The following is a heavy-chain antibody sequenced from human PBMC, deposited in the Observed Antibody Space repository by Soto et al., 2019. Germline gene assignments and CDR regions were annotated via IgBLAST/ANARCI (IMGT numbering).Heavy chain of an antibody. V-gene: IGHV1-18*01. J-gene: IGHJ4*02. Sequence: QVQLVQSGAEVKKPGASVKVSCKASGYTFTSYGISWVRQAPGQGLEWMGWFNAYDGNTHSAQKLQGRVTMTTDTSTSTAYMELRSLSSDDTAVYYCASTLPPIGYWGQGTLVTVSS. CDR2: FNAYDGNT. CDR3: ASTLPPIGY. CDR1: GYTFTSYG. D-gene: IGHD1-26*01.